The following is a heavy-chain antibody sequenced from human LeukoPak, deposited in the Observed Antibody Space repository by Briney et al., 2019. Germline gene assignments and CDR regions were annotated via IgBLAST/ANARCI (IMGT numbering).Heavy chain of an antibody. J-gene: IGHJ4*02. D-gene: IGHD3-9*01. CDR3: ARVRLVGYDILTGYYSFDY. V-gene: IGHV4-59*01. Sequence: PSETLSLTCTVSGGSICTYSWSWIRPPPGKGLEWIGYIYYSGNTNYNPSLKSRVTISVDTSKNQFSLKLSSVTAADTAVYYCARVRLVGYDILTGYYSFDYWGQGTLVTVSS. CDR1: GGSICTYS. CDR2: IYYSGNT.